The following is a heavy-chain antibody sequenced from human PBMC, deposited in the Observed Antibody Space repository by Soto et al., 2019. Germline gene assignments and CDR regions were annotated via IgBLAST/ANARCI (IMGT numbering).Heavy chain of an antibody. D-gene: IGHD3-16*01. CDR1: GFTFASYW. J-gene: IGHJ4*02. Sequence: PGGSLRLSCAASGFTFASYWMNWVRQAPGKGLEWVANIRKDGNEIYYLDSVKGRFTISRDDAKNSLYLQMNSLRAEDTALYYCAISQDRGGRTTFIYWGQGTQVTVSS. V-gene: IGHV3-7*03. CDR3: AISQDRGGRTTFIY. CDR2: IRKDGNEI.